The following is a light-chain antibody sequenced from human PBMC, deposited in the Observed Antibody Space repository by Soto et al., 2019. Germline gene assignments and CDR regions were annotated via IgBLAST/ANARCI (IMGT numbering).Light chain of an antibody. CDR1: QSVLYSSNNKNY. J-gene: IGKJ2*01. V-gene: IGKV4-1*01. CDR3: QQYSISPFT. Sequence: DIVMTQSPDSLAVSLGERATINCESSQSVLYSSNNKNYLAWYQQKPRQPPKLLIYWASTRESGVPDRFSGSGSGTDFTLTISSLQADDVAVYYCQQYSISPFTFGQGTKLEI. CDR2: WAS.